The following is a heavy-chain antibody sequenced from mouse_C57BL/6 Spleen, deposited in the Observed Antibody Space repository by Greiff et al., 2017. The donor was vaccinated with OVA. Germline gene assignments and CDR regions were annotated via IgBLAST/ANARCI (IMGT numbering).Heavy chain of an antibody. D-gene: IGHD2-14*01. Sequence: EVHLVESEGGLVQPGSSMKLSCTASGFTFSDYYMAWVRQVPEKGLEWVANINHDGIDTNYMDSLKSRFIISRDNAKNILYLQMSSLKSEDTATYYCARDWYGYAMDYWGQGTSVTVSS. J-gene: IGHJ4*01. CDR2: INHDGIDT. CDR3: ARDWYGYAMDY. CDR1: GFTFSDYY. V-gene: IGHV5-16*01.